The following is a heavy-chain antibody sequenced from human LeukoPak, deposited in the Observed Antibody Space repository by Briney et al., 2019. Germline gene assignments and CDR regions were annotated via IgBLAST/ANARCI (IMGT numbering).Heavy chain of an antibody. V-gene: IGHV4-59*01. CDR3: TGGKWLPLPNY. J-gene: IGHJ4*02. D-gene: IGHD5-24*01. CDR1: GGSISSYY. Sequence: SETLSLPCTVSGGSISSYYWSWIRQPPGKGLEWIGYIYFSGSTNYNPSLKSRVTISVDTSKNQFSLKLSSVTAADTAVYYCTGGKWLPLPNYWGQGTLVTVSS. CDR2: IYFSGST.